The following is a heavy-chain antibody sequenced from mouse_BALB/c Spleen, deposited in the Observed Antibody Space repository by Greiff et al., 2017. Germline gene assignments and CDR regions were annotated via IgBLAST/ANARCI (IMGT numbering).Heavy chain of an antibody. D-gene: IGHD1-2*01. CDR2: IYPGNSDT. CDR1: GYSFTSYW. J-gene: IGHJ3*01. V-gene: IGHV1-5*01. Sequence: EVQLQQSGTVLARPGASVKMSCKASGYSFTSYWMHWVKQRPGQGLEWIGAIYPGNSDTSYNQKFKGKAKLTAVTSASTAYMELSSLTNEDSAVYYCTREGSSLTAYGAWFAYWGQGTLVTVSA. CDR3: TREGSSLTAYGAWFAY.